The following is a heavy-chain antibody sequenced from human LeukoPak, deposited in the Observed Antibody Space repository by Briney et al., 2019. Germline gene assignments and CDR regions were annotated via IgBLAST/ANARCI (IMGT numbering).Heavy chain of an antibody. J-gene: IGHJ4*02. V-gene: IGHV1-46*01. Sequence: ASVKVPCKASGYTFTNYYIHWVRQAPGQGLEWMGIINPSGGSTSYAQKFQGRVTMTRDTSTSTVYMELSSLRSEDTAVYYCARDLGRWGYCSSTSCYMFDYWGQGTLVTVSS. CDR2: INPSGGST. CDR1: GYTFTNYY. D-gene: IGHD2-2*02. CDR3: ARDLGRWGYCSSTSCYMFDY.